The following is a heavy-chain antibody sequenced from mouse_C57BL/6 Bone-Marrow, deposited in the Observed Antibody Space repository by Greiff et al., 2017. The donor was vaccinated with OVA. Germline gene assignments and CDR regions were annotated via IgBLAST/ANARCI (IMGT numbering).Heavy chain of an antibody. D-gene: IGHD1-1*01. V-gene: IGHV2-5*01. CDR2: IWRGGST. CDR3: AKRGLLRGVYAMDY. Sequence: VQLKESGPGLVQPSQSLSITCTVSGFSLTSYGVHWVRQSPGKGLEWLGVIWRGGSTDYNAAFMSRLSITKDNSKSQVFFKMNRLQADDTAIYYCAKRGLLRGVYAMDYWGQGTSVTVSS. J-gene: IGHJ4*01. CDR1: GFSLTSYG.